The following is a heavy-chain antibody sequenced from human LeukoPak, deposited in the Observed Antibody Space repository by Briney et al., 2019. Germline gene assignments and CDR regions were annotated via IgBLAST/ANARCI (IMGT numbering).Heavy chain of an antibody. CDR1: GFTFSSYA. D-gene: IGHD5-12*01. V-gene: IGHV3-23*01. J-gene: IGHJ3*02. Sequence: GGSLRLSCAASGFTFSSYAMSWVRQAPGKGLEWVSALSGSGGTTYYADSVKGRFTISRDNSKNTLYLQMNSLRAEDMAVYYCAKDRNSGYDYDAFDIWGQGTMVTVSS. CDR3: AKDRNSGYDYDAFDI. CDR2: LSGSGGTT.